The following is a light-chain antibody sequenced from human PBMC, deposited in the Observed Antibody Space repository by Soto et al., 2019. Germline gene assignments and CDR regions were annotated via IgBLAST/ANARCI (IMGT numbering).Light chain of an antibody. J-gene: IGKJ5*01. CDR1: QSFSSY. V-gene: IGKV3D-15*01. CDR3: QQYNNWPLT. CDR2: AAS. Sequence: EIVLTQSPATLSLSPGERATLSCRASQSFSSYLAWYQQKPGQAPRLLIYAASNRATDIPARFSGSGSGTEFTLTISSLQSEDFAVYYCQQYNNWPLTFGQGTRLEIK.